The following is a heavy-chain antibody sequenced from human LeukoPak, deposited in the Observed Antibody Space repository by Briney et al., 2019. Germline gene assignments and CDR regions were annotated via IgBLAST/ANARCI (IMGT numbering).Heavy chain of an antibody. D-gene: IGHD1-26*01. CDR2: IKQDGSTK. Sequence: GGSLRLSCAASGFTFTNSWMAWVRQAPGRGLEWVANIKQDGSTKHYADSLKGRFTISRDNPKNSLYLQMNSLRADDTAVYYCARDTDGSLDYWGQGILVTVAS. J-gene: IGHJ4*02. V-gene: IGHV3-7*01. CDR3: ARDTDGSLDY. CDR1: GFTFTNSW.